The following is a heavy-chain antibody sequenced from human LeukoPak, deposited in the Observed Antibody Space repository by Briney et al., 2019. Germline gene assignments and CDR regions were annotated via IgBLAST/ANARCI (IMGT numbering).Heavy chain of an antibody. CDR3: ARFSSSSSYYYMDV. V-gene: IGHV3-64*01. Sequence: PGGSLRLSCAASGFTFSSYAMHWVHQAPGKGLEYVSAISSNGGSTYYANSVKGRFTISRDNSKNTLYLQMGSLRAEDMAVYYCARFSSSSSYYYMDVWGKGTTVTVSS. CDR2: ISSNGGST. CDR1: GFTFSSYA. D-gene: IGHD6-6*01. J-gene: IGHJ6*03.